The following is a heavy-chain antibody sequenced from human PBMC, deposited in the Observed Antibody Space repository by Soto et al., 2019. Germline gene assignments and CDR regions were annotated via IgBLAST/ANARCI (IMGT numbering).Heavy chain of an antibody. CDR1: GFTFDDYA. J-gene: IGHJ1*01. D-gene: IGHD6-13*01. CDR2: INWNSGSI. V-gene: IGHV3-9*01. Sequence: EVQLVESGGGLVQPGRSLRLSCAASGFTFDDYAMHWVRQVPGKGLEWVSCINWNSGSIGYADSVKGRFASSRDNAKNSLHLQMNSLSAEDTAFYYCVKDESINWYSGHFRHWGQGTLVTVSS. CDR3: VKDESINWYSGHFRH.